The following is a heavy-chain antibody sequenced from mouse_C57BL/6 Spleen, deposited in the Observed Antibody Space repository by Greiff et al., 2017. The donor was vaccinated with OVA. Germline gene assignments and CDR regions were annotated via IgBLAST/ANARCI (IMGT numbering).Heavy chain of an antibody. CDR1: GFTFSDYG. J-gene: IGHJ2*01. Sequence: EVHLVESGGGLVKPGGSLKLSCAASGFTFSDYGMHWVRQAPEKGLEWVAYISSGSSTIYYADTVKGRFTISRDNAKNTLFLQMTSLRSEDTAMYYCAMTASFYGSSSHFDYWGQGTTLTVSS. V-gene: IGHV5-17*01. CDR2: ISSGSSTI. CDR3: AMTASFYGSSSHFDY. D-gene: IGHD1-1*01.